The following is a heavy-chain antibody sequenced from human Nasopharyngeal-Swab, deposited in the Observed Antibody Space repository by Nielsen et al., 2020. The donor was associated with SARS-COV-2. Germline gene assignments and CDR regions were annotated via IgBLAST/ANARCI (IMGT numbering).Heavy chain of an antibody. D-gene: IGHD3-10*01. J-gene: IGHJ6*03. CDR2: INTNTGNP. V-gene: IGHV7-4-1*02. CDR3: GKGGGAYYYYYMDV. Sequence: WVRQAPGQELEWMGWINTNTGNPTYAQGFTGRFVFSLDTSVSTAYLQISSLKAEDTAVYYCGKGGGAYYYYYMDVWGKGTTVTVSS.